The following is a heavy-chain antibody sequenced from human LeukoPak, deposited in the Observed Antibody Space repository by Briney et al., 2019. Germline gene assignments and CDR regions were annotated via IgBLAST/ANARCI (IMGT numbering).Heavy chain of an antibody. CDR2: INPNSGGT. CDR3: ARAAPGEWELPPPEPRQFDY. V-gene: IGHV1-2*06. Sequence: GASVKVSCKVSGYTFTGYYMHWVRQAPGQGLEWMGRINPNSGGTNYAQKFQGRVTMTRDTSISTAYMELSRLRSDDTAVYYCARAAPGEWELPPPEPRQFDYWGQGTLVTVSS. J-gene: IGHJ4*02. CDR1: GYTFTGYY. D-gene: IGHD1-26*01.